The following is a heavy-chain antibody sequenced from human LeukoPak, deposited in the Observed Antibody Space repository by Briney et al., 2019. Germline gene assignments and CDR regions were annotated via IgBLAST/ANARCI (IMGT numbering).Heavy chain of an antibody. Sequence: GGSLRLSCAASGFTFSSYAMSWVRQAPGKGLEWVSAISDSAYSTFYADSVKGRFTISRDDSQNTLYLQMNSLRAEDTAVYYCAKATRSNYYYGMDVWGQGTTVTVSS. V-gene: IGHV3-23*01. J-gene: IGHJ6*02. CDR3: AKATRSNYYYGMDV. CDR2: ISDSAYST. CDR1: GFTFSSYA.